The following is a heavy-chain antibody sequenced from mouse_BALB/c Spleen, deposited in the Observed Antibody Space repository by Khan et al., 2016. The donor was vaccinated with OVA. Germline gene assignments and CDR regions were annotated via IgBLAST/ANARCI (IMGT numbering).Heavy chain of an antibody. D-gene: IGHD1-1*01. CDR3: AKFTPDYYSMDY. Sequence: VQLQQSGPGLVAPSQSLSITCTVSGFSLTSYGLNWVRQPPGKGLEWLGVIWGDGSKNYHSALISRLIISKDNSKSQVFLKLNSLQTDDTATYYCAKFTPDYYSMDYWGQGTSVTVSS. V-gene: IGHV2-3*01. CDR1: GFSLTSYG. J-gene: IGHJ4*01. CDR2: IWGDGSK.